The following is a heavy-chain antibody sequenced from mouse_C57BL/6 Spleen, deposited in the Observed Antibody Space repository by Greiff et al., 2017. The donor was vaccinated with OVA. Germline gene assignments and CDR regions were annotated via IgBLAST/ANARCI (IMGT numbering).Heavy chain of an antibody. V-gene: IGHV1-59*01. Sequence: VQLQESGAELVRPGTSVKLSCKASGYTFTSYWMHWVKQRPGQGLEWIGVIDPSDSYTNYNQKFKGKATLTVDTSSSTAYMQLSSLTSEDSAVYYCARSSANWAWFAYWGQGTLVTVSA. CDR2: IDPSDSYT. D-gene: IGHD4-1*01. CDR1: GYTFTSYW. J-gene: IGHJ3*01. CDR3: ARSSANWAWFAY.